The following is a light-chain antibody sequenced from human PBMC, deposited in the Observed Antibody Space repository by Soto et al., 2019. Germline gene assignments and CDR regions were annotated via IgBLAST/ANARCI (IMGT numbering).Light chain of an antibody. CDR3: QMYNIATRT. Sequence: GDRVTITCRASQSISSWLAWYQQKPGKAPKLLIYDASSLESGVPSRFSGSGAGTECTRTISSLQPEDVATYYCQMYNIATRTFGQGTKVDIK. J-gene: IGKJ1*01. V-gene: IGKV1-5*01. CDR1: QSISSW. CDR2: DAS.